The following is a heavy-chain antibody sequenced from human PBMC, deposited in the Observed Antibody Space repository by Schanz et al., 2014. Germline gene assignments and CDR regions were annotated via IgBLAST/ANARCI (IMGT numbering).Heavy chain of an antibody. J-gene: IGHJ2*01. CDR1: GFTFSTFA. V-gene: IGHV3-64D*06. Sequence: VQLVESGGGVVQPGGSLRLSCAASGFTFSTFAMHWVRQAPGKGLEYISAISNNGDSTYYADSVKGRFTISRDNSKNTLFLQMSSLRVDDMAVYYCGRAGTGMAGWYFELWGRGTLVTVSS. CDR2: ISNNGDST. D-gene: IGHD5-18*01. CDR3: GRAGTGMAGWYFEL.